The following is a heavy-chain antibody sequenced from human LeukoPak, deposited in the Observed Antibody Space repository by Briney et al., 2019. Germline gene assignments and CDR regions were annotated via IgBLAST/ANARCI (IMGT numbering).Heavy chain of an antibody. CDR2: ASYSGST. CDR1: GGAISNTSYY. D-gene: IGHD2-21*01. V-gene: IGHV4-39*07. J-gene: IGHJ3*01. Sequence: SETLSLTCTVSGGAISNTSYYWGWIRQPPGNGLEWIGSASYSGSTYYNPSLESRVTISVDTPKNQFSLKLSSVTAADTAVYYCARDSQVVDAFDFWGQGTKVTVSS. CDR3: ARDSQVVDAFDF.